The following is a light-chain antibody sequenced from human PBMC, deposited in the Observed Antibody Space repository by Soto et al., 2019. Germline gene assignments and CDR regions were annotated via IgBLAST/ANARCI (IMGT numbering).Light chain of an antibody. J-gene: IGLJ3*02. CDR1: GSDIGGYNY. Sequence: QSVLTQPASVSGSPGQSITIYCIGTGSDIGGYNYVSWYQQHPGKAPTLMIYDVWARPLGVSHRFSGSKSGNTASLTISGLQGDDEADYYCSSYTSSSTWVFGGGTKLTVL. CDR3: SSYTSSSTWV. CDR2: DVW. V-gene: IGLV2-14*03.